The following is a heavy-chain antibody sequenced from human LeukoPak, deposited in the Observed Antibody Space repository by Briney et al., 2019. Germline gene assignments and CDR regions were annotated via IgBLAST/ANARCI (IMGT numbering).Heavy chain of an antibody. D-gene: IGHD6-13*01. CDR3: ARDAGYSSSWYSATFDY. CDR2: IIPILGIA. Sequence: SVKVSCKASGGTFSSYAISWVRQAPGQGLEWMGRIIPILGIANYAQKFQGRVTITADKSTSTAYMELNSLRAEDTAVYYCARDAGYSSSWYSATFDYWGQGTLVTVSS. J-gene: IGHJ4*02. V-gene: IGHV1-69*04. CDR1: GGTFSSYA.